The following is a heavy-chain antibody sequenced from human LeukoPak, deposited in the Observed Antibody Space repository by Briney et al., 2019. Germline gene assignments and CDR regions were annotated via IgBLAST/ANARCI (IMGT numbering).Heavy chain of an antibody. CDR2: IIPIFGTA. CDR3: ASPRDAYSNYGDNYYYYYYMDV. D-gene: IGHD4-11*01. CDR1: GGTFSSYA. V-gene: IGHV1-69*13. Sequence: SVKVSCKASGGTFSSYAISWVRQAPGQGLEWMGGIIPIFGTANYAQKFQGRVTITADESTSTAYMELSSLRSEDTAVYYCASPRDAYSNYGDNYYYYYYMDVWGKGTTVTVSS. J-gene: IGHJ6*03.